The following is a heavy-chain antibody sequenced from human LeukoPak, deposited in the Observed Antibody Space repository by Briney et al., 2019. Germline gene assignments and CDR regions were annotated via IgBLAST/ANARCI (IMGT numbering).Heavy chain of an antibody. CDR3: AKGDSNYFYYYYGMDV. CDR1: GFTFSTYS. J-gene: IGHJ6*02. D-gene: IGHD4-11*01. Sequence: PGGSLRLSCAASGFTFSTYSMNWVRQAPGRGLEWVSYISSRSSTIHYADSVKGRFTISRDNSKNTLYLQMNSLRAEDTAVYYCAKGDSNYFYYYYGMDVWGQGTTVTVSS. V-gene: IGHV3-48*01. CDR2: ISSRSSTI.